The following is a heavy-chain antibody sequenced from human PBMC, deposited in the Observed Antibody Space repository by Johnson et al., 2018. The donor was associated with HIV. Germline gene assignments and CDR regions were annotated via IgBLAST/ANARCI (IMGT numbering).Heavy chain of an antibody. Sequence: QVQLVESGGGVVQPGGSLRLTCAASGFTFSSYGMHWVRQAPGKGLEWVSVIYSGGSTYYADSVKGRFTISRDNSKNTLYLQMNSLRAEDTAVYYCARAEYDSSGYMVGDAFDIWGQGTMVTVSS. J-gene: IGHJ3*02. V-gene: IGHV3-NL1*01. CDR3: ARAEYDSSGYMVGDAFDI. CDR2: IYSGGST. CDR1: GFTFSSYG. D-gene: IGHD3-22*01.